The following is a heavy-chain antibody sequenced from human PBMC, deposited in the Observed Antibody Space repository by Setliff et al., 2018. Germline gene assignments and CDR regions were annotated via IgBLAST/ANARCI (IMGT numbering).Heavy chain of an antibody. Sequence: SETLSLTCTVSGGSMIGGHYYWSWIRQLPGKGLEWIAYIYYSGNTYYNPSLKSRVTISMDTSKNHFSLKLSSVTAADTAVYYCLRIRLVPHGHSWGQGTLVTVSS. CDR1: GGSMIGGHYY. CDR3: LRIRLVPHGHS. V-gene: IGHV4-30-4*08. D-gene: IGHD2-15*01. CDR2: IYYSGNT. J-gene: IGHJ4*02.